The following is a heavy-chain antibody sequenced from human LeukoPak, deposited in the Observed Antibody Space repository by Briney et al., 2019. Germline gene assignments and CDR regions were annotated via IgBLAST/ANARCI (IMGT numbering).Heavy chain of an antibody. CDR3: ARDSLYDDNGYYHYFDY. J-gene: IGHJ4*02. D-gene: IGHD3-22*01. Sequence: GRSLRLSCAASGFSFSTYGMHWVRQVPGKGLEWVAMIWYDASGQHYADSVKGRFTISRDTSKNTPYLQMNSLRAEDTAVYFCARDSLYDDNGYYHYFDYWGQGTPVTVSS. CDR1: GFSFSTYG. CDR2: IWYDASGQ. V-gene: IGHV3-33*01.